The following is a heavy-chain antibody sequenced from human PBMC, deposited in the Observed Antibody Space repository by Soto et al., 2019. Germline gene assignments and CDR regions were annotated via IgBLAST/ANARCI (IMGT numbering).Heavy chain of an antibody. V-gene: IGHV3-74*01. CDR1: GFTFSNYW. CDR2: INPDGSST. CDR3: ARAGPIVVVVAATEPTFDY. Sequence: PGGSLRLSCAASGFTFSNYWMHWVRQAPGKGLLWVSRINPDGSSTSYADSVKDRFTISRDNAENTLYLQMNILRADDTAVYYCARAGPIVVVVAATEPTFDYWGQGTLVTVSS. J-gene: IGHJ4*02. D-gene: IGHD2-15*01.